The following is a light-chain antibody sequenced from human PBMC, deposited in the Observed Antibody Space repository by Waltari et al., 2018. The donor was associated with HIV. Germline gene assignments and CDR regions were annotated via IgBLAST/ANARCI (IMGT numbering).Light chain of an antibody. CDR1: RFNIGSNS. V-gene: IGLV1-44*01. J-gene: IGLJ2*01. CDR2: HNH. CDR3: AAWDDNLNGL. Sequence: QSVLSQPPSASGTPGQRVTISCSGGRFNIGSNSVSWYQHLPGAAPRLLISHNHQRPSGVPDRFSGSKSGTSASLAISGLQSEDEGHYYCAAWDDNLNGLFGGGTKLTVL.